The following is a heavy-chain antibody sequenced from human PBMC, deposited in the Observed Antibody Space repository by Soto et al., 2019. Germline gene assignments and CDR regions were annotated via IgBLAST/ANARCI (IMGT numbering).Heavy chain of an antibody. J-gene: IGHJ4*02. D-gene: IGHD3-3*01. CDR3: ARDDGFGVVTPFMEY. CDR1: GDSINSGHYH. V-gene: IGHV4-39*02. Sequence: QLHLQESGPGLVKPSETLSLICAVSGDSINSGHYHWGWIRQPPGKGLEWIATIHYSGSTHYNPSLRSRVTISVDTSKSQFSLALRSVTAADTAVYYCARDDGFGVVTPFMEYWGQGTLVTVSS. CDR2: IHYSGST.